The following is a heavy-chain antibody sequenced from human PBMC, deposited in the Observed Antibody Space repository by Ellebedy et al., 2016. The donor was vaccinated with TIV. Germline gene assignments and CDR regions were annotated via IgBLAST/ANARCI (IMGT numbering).Heavy chain of an antibody. Sequence: SETLSLXXSVSGGSISSYYWSWIRQPPGKGLEWIGYIYYSGSTNYNPSLKSRVTISVDTSKNQSSLKLSSVTAADMAVYFCARDPIHYGLDVWGQGTTVTVSS. J-gene: IGHJ6*02. CDR1: GGSISSYY. CDR2: IYYSGST. V-gene: IGHV4-59*01. CDR3: ARDPIHYGLDV.